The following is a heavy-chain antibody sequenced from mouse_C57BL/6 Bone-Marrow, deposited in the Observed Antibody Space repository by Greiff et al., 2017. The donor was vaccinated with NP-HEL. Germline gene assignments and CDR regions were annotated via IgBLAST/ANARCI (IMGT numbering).Heavy chain of an antibody. Sequence: QVQLQQPGAELVKPGASVKLSCKASGYTFTSYWMHWVKQRPGQGLEWIGMIHPNSGSTNYNEKFKSKATLTVDKSSSTAYMQLSSLTSEDSAVYYGAPRWYDGGGFADWGQGTLVTVSA. V-gene: IGHV1-64*01. D-gene: IGHD2-14*01. J-gene: IGHJ3*01. CDR2: IHPNSGST. CDR1: GYTFTSYW. CDR3: APRWYDGGGFAD.